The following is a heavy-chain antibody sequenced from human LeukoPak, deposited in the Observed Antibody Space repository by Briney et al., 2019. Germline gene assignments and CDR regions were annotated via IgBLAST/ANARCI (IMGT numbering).Heavy chain of an antibody. Sequence: SETLSLTSIVPGGSISINYGSWVRQSPRKGLEWIGYICYSGTTNYNTFLESLVTIAVDTSKNQFSLKVTSVTAADTALYFCARWAPNLSYAFDIWGQGTVVTVSS. V-gene: IGHV4-59*01. CDR1: GGSISINY. J-gene: IGHJ3*02. CDR2: ICYSGTT. CDR3: ARWAPNLSYAFDI.